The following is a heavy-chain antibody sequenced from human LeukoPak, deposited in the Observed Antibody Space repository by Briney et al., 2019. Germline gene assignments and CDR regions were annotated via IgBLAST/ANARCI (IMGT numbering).Heavy chain of an antibody. Sequence: PGGSLSLSCAVSGFSFSSYAVKCVRHPPGEGREWVSTISCSGGTTYYTNSVKGRFTISRDNSKSTLYLQMNSLRAEDTAVYYCAKALPVYNWNPLFDYGGQGTLVTVSS. D-gene: IGHD1-20*01. CDR1: GFSFSSYA. CDR2: ISCSGGTT. CDR3: AKALPVYNWNPLFDY. V-gene: IGHV3-23*01. J-gene: IGHJ4*02.